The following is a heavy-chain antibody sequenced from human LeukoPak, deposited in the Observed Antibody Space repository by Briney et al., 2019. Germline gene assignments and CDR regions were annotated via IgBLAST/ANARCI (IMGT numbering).Heavy chain of an antibody. Sequence: GASVKVSCKASGYTFTGYYMHWVRQAPGQGLEWMGWINPNSGGTNYAQKFQGRVTMTRDTSISTACMELSRLRSDDTAVYYCARDNSSGWYYPPFDYWGQGTLVTVSS. CDR3: ARDNSSGWYYPPFDY. CDR2: INPNSGGT. D-gene: IGHD6-19*01. J-gene: IGHJ4*02. V-gene: IGHV1-2*02. CDR1: GYTFTGYY.